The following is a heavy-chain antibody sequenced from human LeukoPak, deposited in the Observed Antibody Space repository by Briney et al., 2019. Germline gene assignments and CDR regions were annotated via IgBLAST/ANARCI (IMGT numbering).Heavy chain of an antibody. Sequence: GGSLRLSCVASGFTFSSYGMHWVPRAPGRGLEWVAVISSDGKTEIYADSVRGRFTISRDNSKGTHYIQMNSLRSEDTAVYYCAKAQPTLISRSFDCWGQGALVTVSS. CDR2: ISSDGKTE. D-gene: IGHD3-10*01. J-gene: IGHJ4*02. CDR3: AKAQPTLISRSFDC. CDR1: GFTFSSYG. V-gene: IGHV3-30*18.